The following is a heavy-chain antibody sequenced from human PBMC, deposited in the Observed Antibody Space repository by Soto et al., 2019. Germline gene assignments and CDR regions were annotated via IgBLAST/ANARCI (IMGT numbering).Heavy chain of an antibody. V-gene: IGHV4-59*01. CDR1: DGSIGSYF. J-gene: IGHJ6*02. D-gene: IGHD4-17*01. Sequence: QVHLQESGPGLVKPSETLSLTCTVSDGSIGSYFWTWIRQPPGKRLEWIGYIYYSGSTHYNPSLKSGVTMSVTTSQNQFSLKLSSVTAADTAIYYGARVTVTPPGPSDMDVWGRGTTVTVSS. CDR3: ARVTVTPPGPSDMDV. CDR2: IYYSGST.